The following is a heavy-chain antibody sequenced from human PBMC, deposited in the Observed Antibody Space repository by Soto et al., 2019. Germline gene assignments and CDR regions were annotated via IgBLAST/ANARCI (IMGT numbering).Heavy chain of an antibody. J-gene: IGHJ5*02. CDR2: IYYSGST. Sequence: SETLSLTCAVSCGSVSSGSYYWSWIRPPPGKGLEWIGYIYYSGSTNYNPSLKSRVTISVDTSKNQFSLKLSSVTAADTAVYYCARRVGSGIVATSRYWFDPWGQGTLVTVSS. D-gene: IGHD5-12*01. CDR1: CGSVSSGSYY. V-gene: IGHV4-61*01. CDR3: ARRVGSGIVATSRYWFDP.